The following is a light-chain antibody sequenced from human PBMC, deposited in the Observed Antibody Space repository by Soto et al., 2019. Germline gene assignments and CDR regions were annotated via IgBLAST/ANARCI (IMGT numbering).Light chain of an antibody. Sequence: EIVLTQSPGTLSLSPGERATLSRRASQSVSSSFLAWYQQKPGQAPRLLIYGASSRATGIPDRFSGSGSGTDFTLTISRLEPEDFAVYYCQQYGSSPTFGQGTKVEI. CDR1: QSVSSSF. CDR2: GAS. CDR3: QQYGSSPT. V-gene: IGKV3-20*01. J-gene: IGKJ1*01.